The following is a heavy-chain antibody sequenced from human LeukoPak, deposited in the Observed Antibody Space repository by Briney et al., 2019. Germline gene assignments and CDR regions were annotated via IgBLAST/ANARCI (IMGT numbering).Heavy chain of an antibody. V-gene: IGHV3-30*02. Sequence: GGSLRLSCAASGFTFSCYGMHWVRQAPGKGLEWVAFIRYDGSNKYYAASVKGRFTISRDNSKNTLYLQMNSLRAEDTAVYYCARGAPYDSSTPYDAFDIWGQGTMVTVSS. CDR1: GFTFSCYG. J-gene: IGHJ3*02. CDR2: IRYDGSNK. D-gene: IGHD3-22*01. CDR3: ARGAPYDSSTPYDAFDI.